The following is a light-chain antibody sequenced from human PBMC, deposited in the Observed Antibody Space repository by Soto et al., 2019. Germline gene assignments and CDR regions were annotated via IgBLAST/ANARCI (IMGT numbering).Light chain of an antibody. J-gene: IGKJ3*01. CDR2: NTS. CDR3: QQRGSWPLT. V-gene: IGKV3-11*01. CDR1: QSFSGS. Sequence: EIVLTQSPATLSLSPGERATLSCRASQSFSGSLAWYQKKPGQAPRLLIYNTSNRAANVPARFSGSGSGTDFTLTISSLEPEDFAVYYCQQRGSWPLTLGPGTKVGIK.